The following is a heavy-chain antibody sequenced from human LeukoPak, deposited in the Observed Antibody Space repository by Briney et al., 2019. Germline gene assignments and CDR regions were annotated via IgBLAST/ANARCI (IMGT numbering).Heavy chain of an antibody. CDR2: ISSSSSTI. V-gene: IGHV3-48*04. CDR3: ARDYGTRGSNYGMDV. J-gene: IGHJ6*02. Sequence: GGSLRLSCAASGFTFSSYSMNWVRQARGKGLEWVSYISSSSSTIYYAAAVKGRFTISRDNAKNSLYLQMNSLRAEDTAVYYCARDYGTRGSNYGMDVWGQGTTVTVSS. D-gene: IGHD4-17*01. CDR1: GFTFSSYS.